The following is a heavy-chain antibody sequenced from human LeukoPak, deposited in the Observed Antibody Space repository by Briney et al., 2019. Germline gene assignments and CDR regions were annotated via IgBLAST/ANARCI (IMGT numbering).Heavy chain of an antibody. D-gene: IGHD5-12*01. CDR1: GFTFSDYY. Sequence: GGSLRLSCAAPGFTFSDYYMSWIRQAPGKGLEWVSYISSSGSTIYYADSVKGRFTISRDNAKNSLYLQMNSLRAEDTAVYYCAREGIVAPFYYYYGMDVWGQGTTVTVSS. CDR2: ISSSGSTI. CDR3: AREGIVAPFYYYYGMDV. J-gene: IGHJ6*02. V-gene: IGHV3-11*01.